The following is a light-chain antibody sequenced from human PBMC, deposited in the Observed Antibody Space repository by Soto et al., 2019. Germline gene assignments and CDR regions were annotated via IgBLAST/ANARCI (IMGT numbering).Light chain of an antibody. J-gene: IGLJ2*01. V-gene: IGLV2-11*01. Sequence: QSALTQSRSVSGSPGQSVTISCTRTSSDVGGYNYVSWYQQHPGKATKLMIFDGSKRRSGVHGRFSGTKSGNTASLIISGHQADDEAYYYGCSYASSHTAFGGGTKLTVL. CDR3: CSYASSHTA. CDR2: DGS. CDR1: SSDVGGYNY.